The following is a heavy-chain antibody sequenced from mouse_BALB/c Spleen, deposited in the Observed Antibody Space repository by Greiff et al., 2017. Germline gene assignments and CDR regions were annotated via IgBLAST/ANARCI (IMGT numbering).Heavy chain of an antibody. CDR3: ARDSSGYEGFDY. D-gene: IGHD3-1*01. Sequence: EVQRVESGGGLVKPGGSLKLSCAASGFTFSSYAMSWVRQTPEKRLEWVASISSGGSTYYPDSVKGRFTISRDNARNILYLQMSSLRSEDTAMYYCARDSSGYEGFDYWGQGTTLTVSS. J-gene: IGHJ2*01. CDR2: ISSGGST. CDR1: GFTFSSYA. V-gene: IGHV5-6-5*01.